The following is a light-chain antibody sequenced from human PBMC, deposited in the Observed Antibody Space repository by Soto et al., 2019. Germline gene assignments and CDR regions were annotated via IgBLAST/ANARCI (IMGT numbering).Light chain of an antibody. CDR3: QQYGSSQLT. CDR2: GAS. V-gene: IGKV3-20*01. CDR1: QSVSSSY. J-gene: IGKJ4*01. Sequence: EIVLTQSPGTLSLSPGERATLSCRASQSVSSSYLAWYQQKPGQAPRLLIYGASSRATGIPDRFSGSGSGTDFTHTISRLEPEDCAVYYCQQYGSSQLTFGRGTKVEIK.